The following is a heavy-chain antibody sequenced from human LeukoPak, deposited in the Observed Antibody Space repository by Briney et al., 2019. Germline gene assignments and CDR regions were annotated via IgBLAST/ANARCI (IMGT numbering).Heavy chain of an antibody. CDR3: SGHISISLYDYVWGSYRYYFDY. Sequence: SETLSLTCAAYGGSFSGYYRSWIRQPPGKGLEWIGEINHSGSTNYNPSLKSRLTISVNTYEKQFSLKLISVPAADTAVYYCSGHISISLYDYVWGSYRYYFDYWGQGTLITVSS. CDR1: GGSFSGYY. V-gene: IGHV4-34*01. D-gene: IGHD3-16*02. J-gene: IGHJ4*02. CDR2: INHSGST.